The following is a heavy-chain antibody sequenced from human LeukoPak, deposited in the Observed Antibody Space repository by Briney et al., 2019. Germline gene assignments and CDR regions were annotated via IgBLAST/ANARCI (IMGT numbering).Heavy chain of an antibody. CDR1: GFTFGDYA. Sequence: VRSLRLSCAASGFTFGDYAMQWVRQAPGKGLEWVSSINWSRGHISYAASVKGRVTTYRDKPKNFLYLQMDSLRAEDTAFYFCAKDAGVGSSSLSHYWYIDVWGKGTTVIVS. J-gene: IGHJ6*03. CDR2: INWSRGHI. D-gene: IGHD6-6*01. V-gene: IGHV3-9*01. CDR3: AKDAGVGSSSLSHYWYIDV.